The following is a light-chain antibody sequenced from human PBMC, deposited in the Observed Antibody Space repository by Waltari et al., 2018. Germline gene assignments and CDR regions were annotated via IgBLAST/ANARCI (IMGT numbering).Light chain of an antibody. CDR1: QSVSSY. Sequence: EIVLTQSPATLSLSPGERATLSCRASQSVSSYLAWYQQKPGQAPRLLLYDASNRAAGIPARFSGSGSGTDFTLTISSLEPEEFAVYYCQQRDSLLVTFGGGTKVQI. J-gene: IGKJ4*01. CDR3: QQRDSLLVT. CDR2: DAS. V-gene: IGKV3-11*01.